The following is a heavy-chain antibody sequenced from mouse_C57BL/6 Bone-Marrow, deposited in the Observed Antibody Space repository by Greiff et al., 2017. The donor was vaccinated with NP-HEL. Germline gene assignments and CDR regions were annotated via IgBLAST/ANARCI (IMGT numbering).Heavy chain of an antibody. CDR1: GYTFTSYG. CDR3: ARECYGNYEDYYAMDY. CDR2: IYPRSGNT. Sequence: QVQLQQSGAELARPGASVKLSCKASGYTFTSYGISWVKQRTGQGLEWIGEIYPRSGNTYYNEKFKGKATLTADKSSSTAYMELRSLTSEDSAVYFCARECYGNYEDYYAMDYWGQGTSVTVSS. J-gene: IGHJ4*01. D-gene: IGHD2-1*01. V-gene: IGHV1-81*01.